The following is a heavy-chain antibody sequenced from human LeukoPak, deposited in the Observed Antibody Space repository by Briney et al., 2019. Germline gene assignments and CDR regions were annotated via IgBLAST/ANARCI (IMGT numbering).Heavy chain of an antibody. CDR3: ARDMTAHSSAVSGVLGDY. Sequence: GGSLRLSCAASGFSFDDHAMHWVRQAPGKGLEWVSLINWDGSLIYYGDSVRGRFTISRDNSKNSLFLQMHSLRAEDSAFYYCARDMTAHSSAVSGVLGDYWGQGTLVTVSS. CDR2: INWDGSLI. V-gene: IGHV3-43D*03. CDR1: GFSFDDHA. D-gene: IGHD2-21*02. J-gene: IGHJ4*02.